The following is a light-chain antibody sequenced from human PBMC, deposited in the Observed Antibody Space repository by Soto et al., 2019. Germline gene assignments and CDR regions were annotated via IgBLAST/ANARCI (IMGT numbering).Light chain of an antibody. CDR2: WAS. Sequence: DIVMTQSPDSLAVSLGERATINCKSSQSVLYSSNNKNYLAWYQQKPGQPPKLLIYWASTRESGVPDRFSGSGSGTDFTLTISSLQAEDVAVYYCQQYYSTPPVNFGPGNKVDIK. V-gene: IGKV4-1*01. J-gene: IGKJ3*01. CDR1: QSVLYSSNNKNY. CDR3: QQYYSTPPVN.